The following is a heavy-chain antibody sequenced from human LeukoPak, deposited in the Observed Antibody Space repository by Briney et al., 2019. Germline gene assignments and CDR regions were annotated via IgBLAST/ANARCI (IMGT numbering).Heavy chain of an antibody. V-gene: IGHV4-59*01. Sequence: SETLSLTCTVSGGSISSYYWSWIRQPPGKGLEWIGYIYYSGSTNYNPSLKSRVTISVDTSKNQFSLKLSSVTAADTAVYYCTRKWSGPYWYFDLWGRGTLVTVSS. CDR2: IYYSGST. CDR1: GGSISSYY. J-gene: IGHJ2*01. D-gene: IGHD6-25*01. CDR3: TRKWSGPYWYFDL.